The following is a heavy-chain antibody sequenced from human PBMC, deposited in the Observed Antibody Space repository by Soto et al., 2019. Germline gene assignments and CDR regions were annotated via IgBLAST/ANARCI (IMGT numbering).Heavy chain of an antibody. CDR1: GGFFSDYF. V-gene: IGHV4-34*01. D-gene: IGHD6-6*01. Sequence: PSETLSLTCAVYGGFFSDYFWTWIRQPLGNALEWSGEINHSGSTNFNPSLKSRVAISPDTPRNQFSLRVTSVTAADTAVYYCAGRELASSSFDYYYYAVDVWGQGTTVTVSS. CDR2: INHSGST. CDR3: AGRELASSSFDYYYYAVDV. J-gene: IGHJ6*02.